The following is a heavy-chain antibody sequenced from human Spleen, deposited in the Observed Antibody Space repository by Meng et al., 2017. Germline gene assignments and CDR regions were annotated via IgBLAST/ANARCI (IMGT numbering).Heavy chain of an antibody. CDR3: VKDSEYNYDIRGYFGYFDY. V-gene: IGHV3-9*01. CDR2: ISWSSSAI. CDR1: GFTFDDYA. J-gene: IGHJ4*02. D-gene: IGHD3-22*01. Sequence: GGSLRLSCAASGFTFDDYAMHWVRQAPGKGLEWVSGISWSSSAIVYADSVKGRFTISRDNAKNSLYLQMNSLRPEDTAFYYCVKDSEYNYDIRGYFGYFDYWGQGTRVTVSS.